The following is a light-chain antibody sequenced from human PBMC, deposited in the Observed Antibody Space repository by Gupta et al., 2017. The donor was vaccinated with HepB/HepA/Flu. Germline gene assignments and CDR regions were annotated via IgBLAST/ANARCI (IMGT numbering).Light chain of an antibody. J-gene: IGLJ3*02. Sequence: SPELTQDPAVSVAWGQTVRITCQGDSLRSYYASWYQKKPGQAPVLVIYGKNNRPSGIPDRFSGSSSGNTASLTITGAQAEDEADYYCNSRDSSGNRWVFGGGTKLTVL. CDR1: SLRSYY. CDR2: GKN. CDR3: NSRDSSGNRWV. V-gene: IGLV3-19*01.